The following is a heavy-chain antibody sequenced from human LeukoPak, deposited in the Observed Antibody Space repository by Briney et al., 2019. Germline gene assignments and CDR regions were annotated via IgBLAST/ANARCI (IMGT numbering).Heavy chain of an antibody. V-gene: IGHV3-23*01. CDR2: ISGSGGST. Sequence: GGSLRLSCAASGFTFSSYAMSWVRQAPGKGLEWVSAISGSGGSTYYADSVKGRFTISRDSSKNTLYLQMNSLRAEDTAVYYCANFPYTGTIVRWGQGTLVTVSS. CDR1: GFTFSSYA. D-gene: IGHD1-7*01. CDR3: ANFPYTGTIVR. J-gene: IGHJ4*02.